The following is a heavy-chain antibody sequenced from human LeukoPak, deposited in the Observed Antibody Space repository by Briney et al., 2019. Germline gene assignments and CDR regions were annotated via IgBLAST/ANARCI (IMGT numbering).Heavy chain of an antibody. CDR2: ISPYNGHT. CDR3: AKTRDTVLNEY. J-gene: IGHJ4*02. V-gene: IGHV1-18*01. Sequence: ASVKGSCKASGYICINYGISWVRQAPGQGLEWMGWISPYNGHTNYAPNLQDRLTMTTDTSTSTAYMELRSLRSDDTAVYYCAKTRDTVLNEYWGQGTLVTVSS. CDR1: GYICINYG.